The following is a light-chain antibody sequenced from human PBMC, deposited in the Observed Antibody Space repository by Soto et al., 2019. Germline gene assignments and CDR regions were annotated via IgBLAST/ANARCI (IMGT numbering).Light chain of an antibody. V-gene: IGKV3-11*01. CDR2: DAS. CDR1: QSVSSY. CDR3: QQRSNWPPLT. J-gene: IGKJ4*01. Sequence: EIVLTQSPATLSLSPGERATLFCGASQSVSSYLAWYQQKPGQAPRLLIYDASNRATGIPARFSGSGSGTDFTLTISSLEPEDFAVYYCQQRSNWPPLTFGGGTKVEIK.